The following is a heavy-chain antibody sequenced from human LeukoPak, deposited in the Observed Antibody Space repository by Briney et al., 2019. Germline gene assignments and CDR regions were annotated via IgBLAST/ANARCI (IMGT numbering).Heavy chain of an antibody. D-gene: IGHD5-24*01. CDR3: ARGRRWLQFHYFDY. CDR1: GGSFSGYY. Sequence: PSETLSLTCAVYGGSFSGYYWSWIPQPPGKGLEWIGEINHSGSTNYNPSLKSRVTISVDTSKNQFSLKLSSVTAADTAVYYCARGRRWLQFHYFDYWGQGTLVTVSS. V-gene: IGHV4-34*01. CDR2: INHSGST. J-gene: IGHJ4*02.